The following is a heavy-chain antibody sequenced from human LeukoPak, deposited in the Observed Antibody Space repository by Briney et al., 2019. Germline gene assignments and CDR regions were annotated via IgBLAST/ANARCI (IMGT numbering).Heavy chain of an antibody. J-gene: IGHJ4*02. CDR3: VALLRGIGY. V-gene: IGHV3-72*01. CDR1: GLTFSSYG. CDR2: SRNEGHSYST. D-gene: IGHD3-10*01. Sequence: PGGSLRLSCAASGLTFSSYGMHWVRQAPGKGLEWIGRSRNEGHSYSTDFAASVRGRASLSRDHSRNSLYLQINSLRTDDTAVYYCVALLRGIGYWGQGTLVTVSS.